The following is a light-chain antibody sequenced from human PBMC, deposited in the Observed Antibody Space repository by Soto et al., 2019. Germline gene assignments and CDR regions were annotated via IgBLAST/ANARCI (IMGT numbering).Light chain of an antibody. CDR3: MPSLQTLFT. J-gene: IGKJ3*01. CDR2: LGS. CDR1: QSLLHSNGYNY. V-gene: IGKV2-28*01. Sequence: DIVMTQSPLSLPVTPGEPASISCRSSQSLLHSNGYNYLDWYLQKSGQSPQLLIYLGSNRASGVPDRFSVSGSGTDFTLKISRVEAEDVGVYYCMPSLQTLFTFGPGTKVDIK.